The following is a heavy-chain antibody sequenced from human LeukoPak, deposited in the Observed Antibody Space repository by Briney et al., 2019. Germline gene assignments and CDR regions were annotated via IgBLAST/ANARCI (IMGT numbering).Heavy chain of an antibody. Sequence: GGSLRLSCAASGFTSSRYAMSWVRQAPGKGLEWVSGISGSGGSTYYADSVKGRFTISRDNSKNTLYLQMNSLRAEDTAVYYCAKDRSGGGDFYYGMDVWGQGTTVTVSS. CDR3: AKDRSGGGDFYYGMDV. CDR1: GFTSSRYA. D-gene: IGHD3-16*01. V-gene: IGHV3-23*01. CDR2: ISGSGGST. J-gene: IGHJ6*02.